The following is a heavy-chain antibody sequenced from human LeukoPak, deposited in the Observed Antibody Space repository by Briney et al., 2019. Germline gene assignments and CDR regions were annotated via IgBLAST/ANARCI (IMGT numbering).Heavy chain of an antibody. Sequence: GSLRLSCGASGFTFSNYAMSWIRQPPGKGLEWIGYIYYSGSTNYNPSLKSRVTISVDTSKNQFSLKLSSVTAADTAVYYCARGWGKGRGFDYWGQGTLVTVSS. CDR3: ARGWGKGRGFDY. D-gene: IGHD3-16*01. CDR1: GFTFSNYA. J-gene: IGHJ4*02. V-gene: IGHV4-59*01. CDR2: IYYSGST.